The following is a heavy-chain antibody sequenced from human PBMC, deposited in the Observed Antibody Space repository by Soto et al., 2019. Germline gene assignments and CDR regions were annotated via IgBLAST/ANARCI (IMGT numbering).Heavy chain of an antibody. J-gene: IGHJ5*02. CDR1: GGSFSGYY. CDR3: VGFCSSTNCSEGGNWFDP. V-gene: IGHV4-34*01. Sequence: PSETLSLTCAVYGGSFSGYYWSWIRQPPGKGLEWIGEINHSGSTNYNPSLKSRVTISVDTAKNQFSLKLSSVTAADTAVYYCVGFCSSTNCSEGGNWFDPWGQGTLVTVSS. CDR2: INHSGST. D-gene: IGHD2-2*01.